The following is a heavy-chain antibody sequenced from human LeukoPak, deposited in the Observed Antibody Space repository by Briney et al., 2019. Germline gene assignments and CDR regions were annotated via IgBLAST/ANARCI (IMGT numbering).Heavy chain of an antibody. Sequence: GGSLRLSCAASGFTFSSYWMSWVRQAPGKGLEWVANIKQDGSEKYYVDSVKGRFTISRDNAKNSLYLQMNSLRAEDTAVYYCARGSAMVTKGYYYYMDVWGKGTTVTVSS. V-gene: IGHV3-7*01. CDR1: GFTFSSYW. CDR2: IKQDGSEK. D-gene: IGHD5-18*01. CDR3: ARGSAMVTKGYYYYMDV. J-gene: IGHJ6*03.